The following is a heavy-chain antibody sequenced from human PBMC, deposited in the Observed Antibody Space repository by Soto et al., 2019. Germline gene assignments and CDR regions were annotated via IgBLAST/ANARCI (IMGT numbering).Heavy chain of an antibody. D-gene: IGHD3-3*01. V-gene: IGHV3-23*01. J-gene: IGHJ5*02. CDR2: IGGRGGST. Sequence: RLSCAASGFSFSSYAISWVRQAPGKGLEWVSSIGGRGGSTYYADSVKGRFTISRDNSKNTVYLQMNSLRVEDTAVYYCAKQGDYDFWSSSNNWLDPWGQGTLVTVSS. CDR1: GFSFSSYA. CDR3: AKQGDYDFWSSSNNWLDP.